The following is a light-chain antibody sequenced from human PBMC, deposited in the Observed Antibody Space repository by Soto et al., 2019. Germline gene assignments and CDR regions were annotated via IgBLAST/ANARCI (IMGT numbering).Light chain of an antibody. J-gene: IGKJ2*01. CDR3: QQYSSLPHT. CDR2: GVS. V-gene: IGKV3-20*01. Sequence: ERVLTQSPGTLSLSPGERATLSCRATQSITNNYFAWYQQKPGQSPRLLIYGVSSRATDIPDRFSGSGSGTDFTLTISRLEPEDFVVYYCQQYSSLPHTFGQGTKLEVK. CDR1: QSITNNY.